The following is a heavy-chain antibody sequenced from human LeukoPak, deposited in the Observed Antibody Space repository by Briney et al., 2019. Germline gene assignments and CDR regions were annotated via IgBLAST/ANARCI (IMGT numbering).Heavy chain of an antibody. CDR1: GFTFSSYA. J-gene: IGHJ6*02. Sequence: GGSLRLSCAASGFTFSSYAMHWVRQAPGKGLEWVAVISYDGSNKYYADSVKGRFTISRDNAKNSLYLQMNSLRAEDTAVYYCARVYSSGWYVLYYYYYGMDVWGQGTTVTVSS. CDR3: ARVYSSGWYVLYYYYYGMDV. V-gene: IGHV3-30-3*01. CDR2: ISYDGSNK. D-gene: IGHD6-19*01.